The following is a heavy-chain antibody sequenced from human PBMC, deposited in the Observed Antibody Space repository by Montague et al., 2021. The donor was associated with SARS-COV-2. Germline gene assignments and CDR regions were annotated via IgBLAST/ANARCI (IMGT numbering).Heavy chain of an antibody. V-gene: IGHV4-38-2*02. D-gene: IGHD2-2*01. CDR2: IYHSGST. Sequence: SETLSFTCTVSGYSISSGYYRGWIRQPPGKGLEWIGSIYHSGSTYYNPSLKSRVTISVDTSKNQFSLKLSSVTAADTAVYYCARSQDCSTTSCHFDYWGQGTLVTVSS. CDR3: ARSQDCSTTSCHFDY. CDR1: GYSISSGYY. J-gene: IGHJ4*02.